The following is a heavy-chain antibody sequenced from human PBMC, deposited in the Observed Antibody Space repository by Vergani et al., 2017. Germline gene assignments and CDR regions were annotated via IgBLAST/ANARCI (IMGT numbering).Heavy chain of an antibody. CDR2: IYYSGST. CDR3: ASVTASASYLGYYYYYMDV. V-gene: IGHV4-59*01. CDR1: GGSISSYY. Sequence: QVQLQESGPGLVKPSETLSLTCTVSGGSISSYYWSWIRQPPGKGLEWIGYIYYSGSTNYNPSLKSRVTISVDTSKNQFSLKLSSVTAADTAVYYCASVTASASYLGYYYYYMDVWGKGTTVTVSS. J-gene: IGHJ6*03. D-gene: IGHD1-26*01.